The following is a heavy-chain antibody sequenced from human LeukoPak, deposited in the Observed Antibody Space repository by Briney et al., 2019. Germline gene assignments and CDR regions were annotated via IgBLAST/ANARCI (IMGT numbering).Heavy chain of an antibody. D-gene: IGHD2-15*01. CDR3: MRVWWLLRFDY. CDR2: ISHDGGST. CDR1: GFTFSSYT. V-gene: IGHV3-64*01. J-gene: IGHJ4*02. Sequence: GGSLRLSCAASGFTFSSYTMHWVRQAPGKGLEYVSAISHDGGSTYYANSVKGRFTIPRDNSKNTLYLQMDSLRAEDMAVYYCMRVWWLLRFDYWGQGTLVTVSS.